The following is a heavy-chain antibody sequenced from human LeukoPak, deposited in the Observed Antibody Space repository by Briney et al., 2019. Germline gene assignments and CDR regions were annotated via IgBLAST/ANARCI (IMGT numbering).Heavy chain of an antibody. V-gene: IGHV3-33*01. D-gene: IGHD4-11*01. CDR1: GFTFSSYG. Sequence: GGSLRLSCAASGFTFSSYGMHWVRQAPGKGLEWVAVAYGDGSSQYYADSVKGRFSISKDISKNTLSLQMNSLRAEDTAVYSCATGGNFYYSHWGQGTLVTVSS. J-gene: IGHJ1*01. CDR3: ATGGNFYYSH. CDR2: AYGDGSSQ.